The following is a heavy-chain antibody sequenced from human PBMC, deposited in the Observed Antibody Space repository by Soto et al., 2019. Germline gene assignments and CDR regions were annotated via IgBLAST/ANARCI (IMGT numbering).Heavy chain of an antibody. J-gene: IGHJ5*02. Sequence: EVQLVESGGGLVKPGGSLRLSCAASGFTFSSYSMNWVRQAPGKGLEWVSSISSSSSYIYYADSVKGRCPISRDNAKNSLYLQMNSLRAEDTAVYYRAIELRGLVNWFDPWGQGTLVTVSS. CDR3: AIELRGLVNWFDP. CDR1: GFTFSSYS. CDR2: ISSSSSYI. V-gene: IGHV3-21*01. D-gene: IGHD3-10*01.